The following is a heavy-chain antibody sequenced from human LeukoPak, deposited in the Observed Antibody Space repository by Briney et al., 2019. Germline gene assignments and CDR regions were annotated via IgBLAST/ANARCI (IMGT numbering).Heavy chain of an antibody. Sequence: GGSLRLSCAASGFPFGNYAMSWVRQTPGKGLECVSVISGDGGNTYYADSVKGRFTISRDNSKNTLYLQMNSLRAEDTAVYYCAKHLWRDLLWFGEGYYFGYWGQGTLVTVSS. D-gene: IGHD3-10*01. V-gene: IGHV3-23*01. J-gene: IGHJ4*02. CDR1: GFPFGNYA. CDR2: ISGDGGNT. CDR3: AKHLWRDLLWFGEGYYFGY.